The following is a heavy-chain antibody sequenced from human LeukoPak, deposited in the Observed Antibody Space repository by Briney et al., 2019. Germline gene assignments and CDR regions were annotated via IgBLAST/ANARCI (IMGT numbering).Heavy chain of an antibody. Sequence: PGRSLTLFCAPSGFTFSRYGMQWARHAPGKGREWVSSISTSDGTTYYADSVKGRFTISRDNSKTALYLQMNSLRAEDAAIYYCAKGRTGFSYGYGIDYGGQGTLVTVSS. V-gene: IGHV3-23*01. J-gene: IGHJ4*02. CDR3: AKGRTGFSYGYGIDY. CDR1: GFTFSRYG. CDR2: ISTSDGTT. D-gene: IGHD5-18*01.